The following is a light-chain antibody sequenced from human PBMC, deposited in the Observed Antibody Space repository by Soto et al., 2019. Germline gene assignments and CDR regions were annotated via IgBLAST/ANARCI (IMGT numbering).Light chain of an antibody. CDR3: CSYAGSSTSYV. CDR1: SSEVGSYNL. Sequence: QSVLTQPASVSGSPGQSITISCTGTSSEVGSYNLVSWYQQHPGKAPKLMVYEGSKRPSGVSNRFSGSKSGNTASLTISGLQAEDEADYYCCSYAGSSTSYVFGTGTKVTVL. J-gene: IGLJ1*01. CDR2: EGS. V-gene: IGLV2-23*01.